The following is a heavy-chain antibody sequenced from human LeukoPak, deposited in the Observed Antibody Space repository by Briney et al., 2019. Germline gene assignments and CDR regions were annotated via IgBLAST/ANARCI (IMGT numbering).Heavy chain of an antibody. CDR1: GFTFSSYS. V-gene: IGHV3-48*04. CDR2: ISTSSRTI. D-gene: IGHD5-12*01. J-gene: IGHJ4*02. CDR3: ARAWGSAYDLNY. Sequence: GGSLRLSCAASGFTFSSYSMIWVRQAPGKGLEWVSYISTSSRTIYYADSVKGRFTISRDNAKNSLYLQMNSLRAEDTAVYYRARAWGSAYDLNYWGQGTLVTVSP.